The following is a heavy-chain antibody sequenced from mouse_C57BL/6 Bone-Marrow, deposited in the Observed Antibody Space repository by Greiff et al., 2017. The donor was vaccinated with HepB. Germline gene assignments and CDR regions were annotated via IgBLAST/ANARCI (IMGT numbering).Heavy chain of an antibody. CDR2: INPSNGGT. CDR3: ARSVKGYDGYFAMDY. V-gene: IGHV1-53*01. J-gene: IGHJ4*01. D-gene: IGHD2-3*01. CDR1: GYTFTSYW. Sequence: QVQLQQPGTELVKPGASVKLSCKASGYTFTSYWMHWVKQRPGQGLEWIGNINPSNGGTNYNEKFKSKATLTVDKSSSTAYMQLSSLTSEDSAVYYCARSVKGYDGYFAMDYWGQGTSVTASS.